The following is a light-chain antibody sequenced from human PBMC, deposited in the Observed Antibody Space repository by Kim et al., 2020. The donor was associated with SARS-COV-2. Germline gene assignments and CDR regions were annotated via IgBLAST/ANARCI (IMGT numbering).Light chain of an antibody. CDR3: SSYAGSHTYV. CDR2: AGT. J-gene: IGLJ1*01. V-gene: IGLV2-23*01. CDR1: SSDIGSYNL. Sequence: QSALTQPASVSGSPGQSIAISCTGTSSDIGSYNLVSWYQQHPGRAPKLMIYAGTERPSGVSDRFSGSKSGYTASLTISGLQDEDEANYFCSSYAGSHTYVFGPGTKVTVL.